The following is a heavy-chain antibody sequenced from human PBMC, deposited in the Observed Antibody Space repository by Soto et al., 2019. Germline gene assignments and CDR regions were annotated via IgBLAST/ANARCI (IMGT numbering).Heavy chain of an antibody. J-gene: IGHJ3*02. CDR1: GGSISIGGYA. CDR3: AGGSKGRDGYNSGLRDAFDI. Sequence: NPAGTLSLTCAVSGGSISIGGYAWSWIRQPPGKGRESIGYIYHSGITYYNPSLKSRVTISVDMSKNQFSLKLSSVTAADTAVYYCAGGSKGRDGYNSGLRDAFDIWGQGTMVTVSS. CDR2: IYHSGIT. D-gene: IGHD5-12*01. V-gene: IGHV4-30-2*01.